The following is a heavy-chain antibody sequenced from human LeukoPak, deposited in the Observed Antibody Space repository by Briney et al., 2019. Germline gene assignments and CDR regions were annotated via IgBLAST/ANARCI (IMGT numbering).Heavy chain of an antibody. CDR2: IYYSGST. CDR3: ARRGQTSIVGAMGQHYYYYYYMDV. Sequence: PSETLSLTCTVSGGSISSSSYYWGWIRQPPGKGLEWIGSIYYSGSTYYNPSLKSRVTISVDTSKNQFSLKLSSVTAADTAVYYCARRGQTSIVGAMGQHYYYYYYMDVWGKGTTVTVSS. CDR1: GGSISSSSYY. V-gene: IGHV4-39*07. D-gene: IGHD1-26*01. J-gene: IGHJ6*03.